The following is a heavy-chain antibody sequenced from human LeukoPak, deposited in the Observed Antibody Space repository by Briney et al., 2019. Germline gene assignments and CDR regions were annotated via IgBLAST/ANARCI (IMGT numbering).Heavy chain of an antibody. J-gene: IGHJ4*02. V-gene: IGHV3-7*01. CDR2: IRPDGSEK. CDR3: ATSYDILIGYFGS. Sequence: GGSLRLSCAASGFTYSTFWMSWVRQVPGKGLEWVANIRPDGSEKYYLDSVRGRLTISRDNAMNSLTLQMNSLRGEDTAVYYCATSYDILIGYFGSWGQGTLVTVST. D-gene: IGHD3-9*01. CDR1: GFTYSTFW.